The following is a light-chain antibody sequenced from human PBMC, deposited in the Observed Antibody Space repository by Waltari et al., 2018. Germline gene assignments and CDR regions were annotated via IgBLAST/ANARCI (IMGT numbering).Light chain of an antibody. J-gene: IGKJ5*01. CDR3: QQSYSTPIT. Sequence: DIQMTQSPSSLSASVGDRVTITCRESQSISSYLNWYQQKPGKAPKPLIYAASSLQSGVPSRFSGSGSGTDFTLTISSLQPEDFATYYWQQSYSTPITFGQGTRLEI. CDR1: QSISSY. V-gene: IGKV1-39*01. CDR2: AAS.